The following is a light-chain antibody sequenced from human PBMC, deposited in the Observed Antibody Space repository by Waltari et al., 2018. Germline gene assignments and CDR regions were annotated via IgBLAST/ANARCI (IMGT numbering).Light chain of an antibody. J-gene: IGKJ4*01. Sequence: DIRMTQSPSTLSASVGDRVIISCRASQSISNWLAWYQQKPGKAPKLLIYEESTLQRGGPSRFSGTGSGTDFTLNISSLQPDDFATDYCQQYNSYSLLTFGGGTKVEIK. CDR3: QQYNSYSLLT. V-gene: IGKV1-5*03. CDR1: QSISNW. CDR2: EES.